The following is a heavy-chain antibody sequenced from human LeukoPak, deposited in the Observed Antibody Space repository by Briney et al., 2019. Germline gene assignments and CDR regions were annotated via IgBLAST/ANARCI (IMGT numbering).Heavy chain of an antibody. J-gene: IGHJ4*02. CDR1: GYNFASYW. CDR2: IYPGDSDT. D-gene: IGHD2-15*01. CDR3: VRSSCGFFFDY. Sequence: GESLKISCKGSGYNFASYWIGWVRQKPGRGLEWMGIIYPGDSDTRYSPSFQGQVTISADKSISTAYLHWSSLKASDTAMYFCVRSSCGFFFDYWGQGTLVTVSS. V-gene: IGHV5-51*01.